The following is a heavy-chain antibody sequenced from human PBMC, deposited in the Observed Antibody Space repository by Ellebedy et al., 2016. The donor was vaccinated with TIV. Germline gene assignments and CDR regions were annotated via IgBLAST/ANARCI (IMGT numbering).Heavy chain of an antibody. J-gene: IGHJ4*02. V-gene: IGHV3-48*01. Sequence: GESLKISCAASGFTFSTYSMNWVRQAPGKGLEWISYISGSKASVNYADSVKGRFTISRDKANNSLYLQMTSLRAEDTAVYYCARTHDDYGGNWAFDYWGQGTLVTVSS. CDR3: ARTHDDYGGNWAFDY. CDR1: GFTFSTYS. D-gene: IGHD4-23*01. CDR2: ISGSKASV.